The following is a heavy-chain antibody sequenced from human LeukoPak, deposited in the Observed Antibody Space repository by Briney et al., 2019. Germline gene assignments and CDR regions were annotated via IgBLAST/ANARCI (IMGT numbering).Heavy chain of an antibody. D-gene: IGHD7-27*01. J-gene: IGHJ4*02. Sequence: ASVKVSCKASGYTFTSYYLHWVRQAPGQGLEWMGIIHPSGGNTNYAQKFQGRVAVTRDTSTSTVYMELSSPRSEDTAVYYCARELSGGYFDYWGQGTLVTVSS. V-gene: IGHV1-46*01. CDR1: GYTFTSYY. CDR3: ARELSGGYFDY. CDR2: IHPSGGNT.